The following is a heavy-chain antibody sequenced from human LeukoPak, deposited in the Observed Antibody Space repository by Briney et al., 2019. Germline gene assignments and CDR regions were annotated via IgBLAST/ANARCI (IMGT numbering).Heavy chain of an antibody. V-gene: IGHV1-18*01. CDR2: ISAYNGNT. CDR3: ARENVLRFLEWWESISSGSQIRLLDY. CDR1: GYTFTSYG. Sequence: GASVKVSCKASGYTFTSYGISWVRQAPGQGLEWMGWISAYNGNTNYAQKLQGRVTMTTDTSTSTAYMELRSLRSDDTAVYYCARENVLRFLEWWESISSGSQIRLLDYWGQGTLVTVSS. J-gene: IGHJ4*02. D-gene: IGHD3-3*01.